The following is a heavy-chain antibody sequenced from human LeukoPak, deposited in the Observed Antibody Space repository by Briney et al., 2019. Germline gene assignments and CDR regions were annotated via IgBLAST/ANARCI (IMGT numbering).Heavy chain of an antibody. CDR3: ARGLVATIDGEDY. CDR2: IYYSGST. Sequence: SETLSLTCTVSGGSISSSSYYWGWIRQPPGTGLEWIGSIYYSGSTYYNPSLKSRVTISVDTSKNQFSLKLSSVTAADTAVYYCARGLVATIDGEDYWGQGTLVTVSS. D-gene: IGHD5-12*01. CDR1: GGSISSSSYY. J-gene: IGHJ4*02. V-gene: IGHV4-39*01.